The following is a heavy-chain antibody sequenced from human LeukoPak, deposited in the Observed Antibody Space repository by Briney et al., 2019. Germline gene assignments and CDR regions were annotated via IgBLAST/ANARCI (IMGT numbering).Heavy chain of an antibody. CDR3: AKGYDILTGYYPNWFDP. J-gene: IGHJ5*02. Sequence: GGSLRLSCAASGFTFSSYGMHWVRQAPGKGLEWVAVISYDGSNKYYADSVKGRFTISRDNSKNTLYLQMNSLRAEDTAVYYCAKGYDILTGYYPNWFDPWGQGTLVTVSS. D-gene: IGHD3-9*01. CDR2: ISYDGSNK. CDR1: GFTFSSYG. V-gene: IGHV3-30*18.